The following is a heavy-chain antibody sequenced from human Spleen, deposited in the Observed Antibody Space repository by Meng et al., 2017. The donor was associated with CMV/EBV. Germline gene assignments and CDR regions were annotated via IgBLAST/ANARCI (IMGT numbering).Heavy chain of an antibody. Sequence: SETLSLTCTVSGASVSSGSYHWNWVRQPPGKDLEWIGQTIYGGSTNYNPSLRSRLTISVDTSKNHFSLNLNSVTAADTAVYYCVGLIAGDGGRGHWGQGTLVTVSS. CDR2: TIYGGST. V-gene: IGHV4-61*03. J-gene: IGHJ4*02. CDR3: VGLIAGDGGRGH. CDR1: GASVSSGSYH. D-gene: IGHD6-13*01.